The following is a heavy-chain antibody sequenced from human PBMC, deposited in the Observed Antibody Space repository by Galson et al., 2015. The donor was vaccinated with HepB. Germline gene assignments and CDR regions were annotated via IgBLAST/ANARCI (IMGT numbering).Heavy chain of an antibody. CDR1: GFTFSSYS. V-gene: IGHV3-21*01. J-gene: IGHJ4*02. Sequence: SLRLSCAASGFTFSSYSMNWVRQAPGKGLEWVSSISSSSSYIYYADSVKGRFTISRDNAKNSLYLQMNSLRAEDTAVYYCARDRRAYYYDSSGMDYWGQGTLVTVSS. CDR3: ARDRRAYYYDSSGMDY. D-gene: IGHD3-22*01. CDR2: ISSSSSYI.